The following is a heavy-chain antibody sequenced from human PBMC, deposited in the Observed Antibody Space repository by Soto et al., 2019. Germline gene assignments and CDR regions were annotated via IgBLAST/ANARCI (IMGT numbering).Heavy chain of an antibody. CDR1: GYRFTTYW. V-gene: IGHV5-51*01. Sequence: GESLKISCKVSGYRFTTYWIAWVRQMPGKGLEWMGIIHPGDSDTRYSPSFQGQVTISADKSISTAYLQWSSLKASDTAMYYCARGLRTYYFDYWGQGTLVTVSS. CDR3: ARGLRTYYFDY. J-gene: IGHJ4*02. CDR2: IHPGDSDT. D-gene: IGHD5-12*01.